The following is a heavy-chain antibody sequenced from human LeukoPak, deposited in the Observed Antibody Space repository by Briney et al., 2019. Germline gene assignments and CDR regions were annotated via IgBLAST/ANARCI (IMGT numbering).Heavy chain of an antibody. D-gene: IGHD6-19*01. CDR2: IYYSGST. J-gene: IGHJ4*02. CDR1: GGSISSSSYY. Sequence: NPSETLSLTCTVSGGSISSSSYYWGWIRQPPGKGLEWSGSIYYSGSTNYNPSLKSRVTISVDTSKNQFSLKLSSVTAADTAVYYCARNPYYSSGWYRFDYWGQGTLVTVSS. V-gene: IGHV4-39*01. CDR3: ARNPYYSSGWYRFDY.